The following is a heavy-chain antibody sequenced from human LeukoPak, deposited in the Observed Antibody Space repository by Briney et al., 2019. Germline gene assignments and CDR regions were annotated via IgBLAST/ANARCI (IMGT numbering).Heavy chain of an antibody. CDR1: GGTFSSYA. V-gene: IGHV1-8*02. Sequence: ASVKVSCKASGGTFSSYAISWVRQATGQGLEWMGWMNPNSGNTGYAQKFQGRVTMTRNTSISTAYMELSSLRSEDTAVYYCARTASRGSGWFSTWGQGTLVTVSS. J-gene: IGHJ5*02. CDR2: MNPNSGNT. D-gene: IGHD6-19*01. CDR3: ARTASRGSGWFST.